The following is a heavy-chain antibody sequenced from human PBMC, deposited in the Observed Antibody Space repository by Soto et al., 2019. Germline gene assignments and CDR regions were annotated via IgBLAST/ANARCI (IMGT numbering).Heavy chain of an antibody. CDR2: IYYSGST. J-gene: IGHJ6*02. CDR1: RNSISSSGYY. CDR3: ARGSAAPGTYYYYGMDV. D-gene: IGHD6-13*01. V-gene: IGHV4-39*01. Sequence: QLQLQESGPGLVKPSETLSLTCTVSRNSISSSGYYWGWIRQPPGKGLEWIGNIYYSGSTYYNPSLKSRVTISVDTSKNQFSLKLSSVTAADTAVYYCARGSAAPGTYYYYGMDVWGQGTTVTVSS.